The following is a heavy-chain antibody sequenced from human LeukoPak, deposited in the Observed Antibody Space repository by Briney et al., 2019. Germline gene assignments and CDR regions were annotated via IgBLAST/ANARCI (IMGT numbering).Heavy chain of an antibody. CDR1: GFSFDDYA. J-gene: IGHJ6*02. Sequence: PGGSLRLSCAASGFSFDDYAMHWVRHAPGKGLEWVSLITGDGITTYYADSVKGRFTISRDSSKNSLYLQMNSLRAEDTAVYYCARDYDILTGYQIYYYYYGMDVWGQGTTVTVSS. CDR2: ITGDGITT. V-gene: IGHV3-43*02. CDR3: ARDYDILTGYQIYYYYYGMDV. D-gene: IGHD3-9*01.